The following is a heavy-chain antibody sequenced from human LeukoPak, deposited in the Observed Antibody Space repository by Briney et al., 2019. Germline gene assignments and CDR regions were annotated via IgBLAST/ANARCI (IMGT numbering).Heavy chain of an antibody. Sequence: GESLRLSCVASGFTFSAYWMTWVRQAPGKGLAWVANIIEGGDVKYYVDSVKGRFTISRDNTKNSLYLQMTSLRVDDTAVYYCARVGKNGWDFDHWGQGTLVTVSS. J-gene: IGHJ4*02. V-gene: IGHV3-7*01. D-gene: IGHD1-26*01. CDR3: ARVGKNGWDFDH. CDR2: IIEGGDVK. CDR1: GFTFSAYW.